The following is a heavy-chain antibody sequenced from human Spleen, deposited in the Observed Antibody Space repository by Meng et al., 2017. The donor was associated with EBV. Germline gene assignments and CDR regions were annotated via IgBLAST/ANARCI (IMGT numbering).Heavy chain of an antibody. J-gene: IGHJ4*02. CDR1: GASISSRNYY. CDR3: ARDVRPLGDLGL. V-gene: IGHV4-61*05. CDR2: IDHSGST. D-gene: IGHD3-16*01. Sequence: QESGPGLVNPSETLSRTCTVSGASISSRNYYWGWIRQPPEKGLEWVGSIDHSGSTDYNPSLKSRVTISVDTSNNQISLDLNSVTAADTAVYFCARDVRPLGDLGLWGQGTLVTVSS.